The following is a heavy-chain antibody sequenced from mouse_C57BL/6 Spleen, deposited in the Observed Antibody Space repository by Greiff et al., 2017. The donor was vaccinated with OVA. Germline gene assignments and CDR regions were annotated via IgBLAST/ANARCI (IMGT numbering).Heavy chain of an antibody. D-gene: IGHD2-1*01. Sequence: EVKLQESGPGLVKPSQSLSLTCSVTGYSITSGYYWNWIRQFPGNKLEWMGYISYDGSNNYNPSLKNRISITRDTSKNQFFLKLNSVTTEDTATYYCARTLYYGNYEAMDYWGQGTSVSVSS. CDR2: ISYDGSN. CDR1: GYSITSGYY. J-gene: IGHJ4*01. V-gene: IGHV3-6*01. CDR3: ARTLYYGNYEAMDY.